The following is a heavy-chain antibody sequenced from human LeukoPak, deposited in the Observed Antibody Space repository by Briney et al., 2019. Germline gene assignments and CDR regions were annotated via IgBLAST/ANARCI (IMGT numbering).Heavy chain of an antibody. CDR3: ARGDVLLLVVPAAIVPYFDY. CDR1: GGSFSGYY. V-gene: IGHV4-34*01. D-gene: IGHD2-2*02. Sequence: SETLSLTCAVYGGSFSGYYWSWIRQPPGKGLEWIGEINHSGSTNYNPSLKSRVTISVDTSKNQFSLKLSSVTAADTAVYYCARGDVLLLVVPAAIVPYFDYWGQGTLVTVSS. J-gene: IGHJ4*02. CDR2: INHSGST.